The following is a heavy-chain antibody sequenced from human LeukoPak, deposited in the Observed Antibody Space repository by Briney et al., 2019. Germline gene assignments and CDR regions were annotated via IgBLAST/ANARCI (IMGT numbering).Heavy chain of an antibody. CDR1: GYTFTGDY. D-gene: IGHD5/OR15-5a*01. CDR3: ARDSVIDY. CDR2: ININTGDP. V-gene: IGHV7-4-1*02. J-gene: IGHJ4*02. Sequence: ATVKVSCKASGYTFTGDYMHWVRQAPGPGLEWVGWININTGDPTYAKGSTGRFVFSLDTSVSTAYLQISSLKAEDTAVYYGARDSVIDYWGQGTRVTVSS.